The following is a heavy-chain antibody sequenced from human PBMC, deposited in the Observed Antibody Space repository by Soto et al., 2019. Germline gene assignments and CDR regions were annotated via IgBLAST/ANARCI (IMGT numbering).Heavy chain of an antibody. V-gene: IGHV4-4*07. CDR2: IYSSGST. Sequence: SETLSLTCAVSGGSMRSYFWSWIRQPAGKGLEWIGRIYSSGSTSYNPSLKSRVTMSVDTSKNQVSLRPNSMTAADTAVYYCARGLSAFDPWGQGTPVTVSS. D-gene: IGHD3-16*01. CDR1: GGSMRSYF. J-gene: IGHJ5*02. CDR3: ARGLSAFDP.